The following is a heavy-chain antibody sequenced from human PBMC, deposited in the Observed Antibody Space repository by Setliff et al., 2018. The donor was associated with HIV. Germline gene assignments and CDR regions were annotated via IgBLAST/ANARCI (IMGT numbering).Heavy chain of an antibody. D-gene: IGHD4-4*01. V-gene: IGHV4-34*01. CDR2: IHHTGST. Sequence: PSETLSLTCAVYGVSFSDYYWTWIRQPPGRGLEWIGEIHHTGSTNYNPSLKSRVTISEDTSKNQFSLKLSSVTAADTAVYYCLTSSNSVAGGFDYWGQGTLVTVSS. J-gene: IGHJ4*02. CDR1: GVSFSDYY. CDR3: LTSSNSVAGGFDY.